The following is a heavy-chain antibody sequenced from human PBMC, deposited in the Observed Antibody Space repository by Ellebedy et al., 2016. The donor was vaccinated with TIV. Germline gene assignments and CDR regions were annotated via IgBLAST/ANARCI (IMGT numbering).Heavy chain of an antibody. D-gene: IGHD3-9*01. CDR3: AAGPDYDILTGYDD. V-gene: IGHV1-58*01. Sequence: SVKVSXKASGFTFTSSAVQWVRQARGQRLEWIGWIVVGSGNTNYAQKFQERVTITRDMSTSTAYMELSSLRSEDTAVYYCAAGPDYDILTGYDDWGQGTLVTVSS. CDR2: IVVGSGNT. CDR1: GFTFTSSA. J-gene: IGHJ4*02.